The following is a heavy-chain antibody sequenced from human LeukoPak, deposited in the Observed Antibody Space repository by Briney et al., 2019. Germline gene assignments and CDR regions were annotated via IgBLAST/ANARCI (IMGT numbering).Heavy chain of an antibody. CDR2: ISFDGSNE. CDR3: AREEHDYVWGSYRYYYYYGIDV. Sequence: GGSLRLSCAASGFTFSSYGMHWVRQSPGRGLEWVSFISFDGSNEFYADSLKGRFTISRDNSKDTLYLQMDSLRAEDTALYYCAREEHDYVWGSYRYYYYYGIDVWGQGTTVTVSS. V-gene: IGHV3-30*03. D-gene: IGHD3-16*02. J-gene: IGHJ6*02. CDR1: GFTFSSYG.